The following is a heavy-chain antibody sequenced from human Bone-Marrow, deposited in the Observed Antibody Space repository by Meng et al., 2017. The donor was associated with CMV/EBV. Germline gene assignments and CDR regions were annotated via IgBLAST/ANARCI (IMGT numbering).Heavy chain of an antibody. J-gene: IGHJ5*02. D-gene: IGHD3-3*01. Sequence: GGSLRLSCAASGFTVSSNYMSWVRQAPGKGLEWVSVIYSGGSTYYADSVKGRFTISRDNSKNTLYLQMNSLRAEDTAVYYCALGGYYDFWSGQCGFDPWGQGTLVTVSS. V-gene: IGHV3-53*01. CDR2: IYSGGST. CDR1: GFTVSSNY. CDR3: ALGGYYDFWSGQCGFDP.